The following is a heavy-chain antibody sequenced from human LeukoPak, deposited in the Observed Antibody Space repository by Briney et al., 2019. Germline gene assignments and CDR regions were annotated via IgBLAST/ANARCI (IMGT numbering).Heavy chain of an antibody. V-gene: IGHV1-8*03. J-gene: IGHJ6*03. CDR3: ARGGYQLLYPYYYMDV. CDR1: GYTFTSYD. Sequence: ASVKVSCKASGYTFTSYDINWVRQATGQGLEWMGWMNPNSGNTGYAQKFQGRVTITRNTSISTAYMELSSLRSEDTAVYYCARGGYQLLYPYYYMDVWGKGATVTVSS. D-gene: IGHD2-2*02. CDR2: MNPNSGNT.